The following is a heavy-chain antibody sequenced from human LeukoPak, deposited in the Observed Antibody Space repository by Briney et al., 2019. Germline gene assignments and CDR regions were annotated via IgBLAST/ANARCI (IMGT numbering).Heavy chain of an antibody. D-gene: IGHD3-16*02. J-gene: IGHJ4*02. CDR1: GFTFDDFG. CDR3: ARIMLIRDYVWGSYPGSDY. CDR2: INWNGGST. V-gene: IGHV3-20*04. Sequence: GGSLRLSCAVSGFTFDDFGMSWVRQVPGKGLEWVSGINWNGGSTGYADSVKGRFTISRDNAKKSLYLQMNSLRAEDTALYYCARIMLIRDYVWGSYPGSDYWGQGTLVTVSA.